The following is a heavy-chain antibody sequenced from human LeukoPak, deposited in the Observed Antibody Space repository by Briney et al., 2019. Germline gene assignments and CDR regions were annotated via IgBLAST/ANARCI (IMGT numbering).Heavy chain of an antibody. D-gene: IGHD1-1*01. V-gene: IGHV4-39*07. Sequence: SETLSLTCTVSGGSISSSSYYWGWIRQPPGKGLEWIGSIYYSGSTYYNPSLKSRVTMSVDTSKNQFSLTLSSVTAADTAVYYCAREVSRDTGARYFDLWGRGTLVTVSS. J-gene: IGHJ2*01. CDR2: IYYSGST. CDR3: AREVSRDTGARYFDL. CDR1: GGSISSSSYY.